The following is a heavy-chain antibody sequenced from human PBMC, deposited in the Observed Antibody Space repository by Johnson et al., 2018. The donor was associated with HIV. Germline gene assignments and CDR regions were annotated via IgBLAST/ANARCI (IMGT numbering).Heavy chain of an antibody. V-gene: IGHV3-9*01. D-gene: IGHD3-3*01. J-gene: IGHJ3*02. Sequence: VQLVESGGGLVQPGRSLRLSCAASGFTFDDYAMHWVRQAPGKGLEWVSGISWNSGSTYYADSVKGRFTISRDNSKNTLYLQMNSLRAEDTAVYYCAREARILFTGHAFDIWGQGTMVTVSS. CDR2: ISWNSGST. CDR1: GFTFDDYA. CDR3: AREARILFTGHAFDI.